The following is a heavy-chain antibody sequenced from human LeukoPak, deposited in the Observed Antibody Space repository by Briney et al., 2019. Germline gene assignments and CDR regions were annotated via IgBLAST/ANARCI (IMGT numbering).Heavy chain of an antibody. D-gene: IGHD2/OR15-2a*01. J-gene: IGHJ4*02. V-gene: IGHV1-46*01. CDR1: GYTFTSYY. CDR2: IKPSGGST. Sequence: ASVKVSYKASGYTFTSYYTHWARQAPGQGLEWMGIIKPSGGSTLYAQKFQGRVTVTSDMSTSTVYVELSSLRSEDTAVYYCAREVPENFNFDYWGQGTLVTVSS. CDR3: AREVPENFNFDY.